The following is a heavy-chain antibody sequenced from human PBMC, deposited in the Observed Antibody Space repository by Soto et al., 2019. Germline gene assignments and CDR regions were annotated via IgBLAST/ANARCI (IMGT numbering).Heavy chain of an antibody. CDR3: ATGVIWIGYFTLHY. CDR2: FIPVYRTL. CDR1: GGSVGNSA. J-gene: IGHJ4*02. Sequence: SVKVSCKASGGSVGNSAINWVRQTPGQGLEWLGGFIPVYRTLNYAQKFQGRVTITADESTGTAYMTLSSLASDDTAVYYCATGVIWIGYFTLHYWGQGTPVTVSS. V-gene: IGHV1-69*13. D-gene: IGHD3-3*01.